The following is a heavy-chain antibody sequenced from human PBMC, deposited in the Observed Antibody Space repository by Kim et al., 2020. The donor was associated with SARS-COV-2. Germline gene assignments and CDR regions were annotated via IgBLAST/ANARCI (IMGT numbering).Heavy chain of an antibody. V-gene: IGHV4-39*01. D-gene: IGHD3-22*01. J-gene: IGHJ4*02. CDR3: ASATYYYDSSGYSFDY. Sequence: SLKGRVTISVDNSKNQFSLKLSSVTAADTAVYYCASATYYYDSSGYSFDYWGQGTLVTVSS.